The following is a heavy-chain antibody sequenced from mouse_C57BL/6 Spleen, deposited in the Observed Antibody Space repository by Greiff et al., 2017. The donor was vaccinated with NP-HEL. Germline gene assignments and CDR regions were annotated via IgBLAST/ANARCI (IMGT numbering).Heavy chain of an antibody. CDR1: GFTFSSYA. CDR2: ISDGGSYT. CDR3: ARDRPLGSSDVDAMDY. D-gene: IGHD1-1*01. Sequence: EVHLVESGGGLVKPGGSLKLSCAASGFTFSSYAMSWVRQTPEKRLEWVATISDGGSYTYYPDNVKGRFTISRDNAKNNLYLQMSHLKSEDTAMYYCARDRPLGSSDVDAMDYWGQGTSVTVSS. J-gene: IGHJ4*01. V-gene: IGHV5-4*01.